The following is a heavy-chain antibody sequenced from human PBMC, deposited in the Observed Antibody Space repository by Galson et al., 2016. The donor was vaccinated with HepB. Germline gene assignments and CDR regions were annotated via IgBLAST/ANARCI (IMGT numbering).Heavy chain of an antibody. CDR2: VYHSGST. Sequence: ETLSLTCAVSGGSISSSNWWSWVRQPPGKGLEWIGEVYHSGSTDYSPSLKSRVTISLDKSKNQFSLKLTSVSAADTAVYYCVRGSAGYFDLWGRGTLVTVFS. J-gene: IGHJ2*01. CDR1: GGSISSSNW. CDR3: VRGSAGYFDL. V-gene: IGHV4-4*02. D-gene: IGHD3-10*01.